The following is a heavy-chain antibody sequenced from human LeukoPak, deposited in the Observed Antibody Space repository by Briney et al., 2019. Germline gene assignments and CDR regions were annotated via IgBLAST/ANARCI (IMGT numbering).Heavy chain of an antibody. J-gene: IGHJ4*02. CDR1: GFTVSATY. CDR2: IYTGGNT. D-gene: IGHD4-17*01. V-gene: IGHV3-53*01. CDR3: ARGTVTAPDY. Sequence: GGSLRLSCAASGFTVSATYMNWVRQAPGKGLEWVSIIYTGGNTYYADSVKGRFTISRDISKNTLYLQMNSLRAEDTAVYYWARGTVTAPDYWGQGTLVTVSS.